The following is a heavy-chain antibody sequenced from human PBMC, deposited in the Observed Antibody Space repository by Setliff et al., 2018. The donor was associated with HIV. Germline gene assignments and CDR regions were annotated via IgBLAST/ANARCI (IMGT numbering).Heavy chain of an antibody. CDR1: GYSISSGFY. Sequence: PSETLSLTCAVSGYSISSGFYWGWLRQPPGKGLEWLGSIYHSGSTYYNPSLKSRVIISIDKSKNKFSLKVSSVTAADTAVYYCARILVAAAGTGFDPWGQGILVTVSS. J-gene: IGHJ5*02. V-gene: IGHV4-38-2*01. CDR3: ARILVAAAGTGFDP. CDR2: IYHSGST. D-gene: IGHD6-13*01.